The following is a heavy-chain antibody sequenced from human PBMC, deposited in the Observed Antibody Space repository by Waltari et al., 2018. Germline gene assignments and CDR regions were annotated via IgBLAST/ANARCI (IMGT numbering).Heavy chain of an antibody. Sequence: EVQLVQSGAEVKKPGEYLRIYCRASGYGFDSDWIAGVRQTPGKGLEWMGNIYPGDSDTTFTPSFQGQVTISADKSVTTVYLQWSSLKASDSGIYYCARRVLTGEGLTLNWFDPWGQGTQVTVSS. D-gene: IGHD3-9*01. CDR2: IYPGDSDT. V-gene: IGHV5-51*01. J-gene: IGHJ5*02. CDR3: ARRVLTGEGLTLNWFDP. CDR1: GYGFDSDW.